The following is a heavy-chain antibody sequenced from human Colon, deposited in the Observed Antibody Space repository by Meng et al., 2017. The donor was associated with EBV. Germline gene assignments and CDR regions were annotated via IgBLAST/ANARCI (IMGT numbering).Heavy chain of an antibody. D-gene: IGHD2-8*02. CDR2: IYHNGQT. CDR3: ARDGGVTHIP. J-gene: IGHJ5*02. CDR1: GTSISTSNW. V-gene: IGHV4-4*02. Sequence: QESVVGLVTLFGYLALIIAVSGTSISTSNWWSWCRQSPGEGLEVIGAIYHNGQTNYNPSLKSRVSMSVDESKTEFALNLQSVTAADTAVYYCARDGGVTHIPWGQGVLVTVSS.